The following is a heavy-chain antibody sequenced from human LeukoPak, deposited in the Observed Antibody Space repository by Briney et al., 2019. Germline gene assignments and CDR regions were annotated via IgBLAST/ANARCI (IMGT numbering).Heavy chain of an antibody. Sequence: GGSLRLSCAAAGFAFSRYSMNWVRQTPGKGLEWVSSISSSSSYIYYADSVKGRFTISRDNAKNSLYLQMNSLRAEDTAVYYCATHDHEGIFDYWGQGTPVTVSS. D-gene: IGHD1-1*01. CDR1: GFAFSRYS. J-gene: IGHJ4*02. CDR3: ATHDHEGIFDY. V-gene: IGHV3-21*01. CDR2: ISSSSSYI.